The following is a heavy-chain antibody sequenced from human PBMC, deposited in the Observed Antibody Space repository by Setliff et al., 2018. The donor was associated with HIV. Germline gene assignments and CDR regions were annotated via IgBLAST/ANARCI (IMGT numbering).Heavy chain of an antibody. V-gene: IGHV4-34*01. CDR3: ARVKVITMVRGGPTFDY. Sequence: PSETLSLTCAVYGGSFSGYYWSWIRQPPGKGLEWIGEVTHSGRTNYNPSLKSRVTISLDTSKNQFSLKLSSVTAADTAVYYCARVKVITMVRGGPTFDYWGQGTLVTVSS. J-gene: IGHJ4*02. CDR2: VTHSGRT. D-gene: IGHD3-10*01. CDR1: GGSFSGYY.